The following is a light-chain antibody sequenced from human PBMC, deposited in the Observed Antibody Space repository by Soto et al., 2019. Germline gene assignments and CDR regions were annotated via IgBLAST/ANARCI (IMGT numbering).Light chain of an antibody. CDR2: LNSDGSH. CDR3: QTWGTGIWV. CDR1: SGHSSYA. J-gene: IGLJ3*02. V-gene: IGLV4-69*01. Sequence: QSVLTQSPSASASLGASVKLTCTLSSGHSSYAIAWHQQQPEKGPRYLMKLNSDGSHSKGDGIPDRFSGSSSGAERYLTNSSLHSEDEADYYCQTWGTGIWVFGGGTKLTVL.